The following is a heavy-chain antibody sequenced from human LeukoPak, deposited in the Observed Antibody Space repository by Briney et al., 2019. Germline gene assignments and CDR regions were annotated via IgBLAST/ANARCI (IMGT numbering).Heavy chain of an antibody. Sequence: SETLSLTCTVSGGSISSYYWSWIRQPPGKGLEWIGYIYYSGSTNYNPSLKSRVTISVDTSKNQFSLKLTSVTAADTAVYYCARGRGYGYVTGVGYFDYWGQGTLVTVSS. J-gene: IGHJ4*02. CDR1: GGSISSYY. V-gene: IGHV4-59*12. CDR3: ARGRGYGYVTGVGYFDY. D-gene: IGHD5-18*01. CDR2: IYYSGST.